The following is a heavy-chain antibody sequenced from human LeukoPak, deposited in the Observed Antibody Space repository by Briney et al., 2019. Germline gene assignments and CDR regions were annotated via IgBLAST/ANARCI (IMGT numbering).Heavy chain of an antibody. CDR2: IIPIFGTA. CDR1: GGTFSSYA. CDR3: ASQGFRYCSGGSCYPSRHYYYYYGMDV. Sequence: RRASVKVSCKASGGTFSSYAISWVRQAPGQGLEWMGGIIPIFGTANYAQKFQGRVTITADESTSTAYMELSSLRSEDTAVYYCASQGFRYCSGGSCYPSRHYYYYYGMDVWGKGTTVTVSS. J-gene: IGHJ6*04. V-gene: IGHV1-69*13. D-gene: IGHD2-15*01.